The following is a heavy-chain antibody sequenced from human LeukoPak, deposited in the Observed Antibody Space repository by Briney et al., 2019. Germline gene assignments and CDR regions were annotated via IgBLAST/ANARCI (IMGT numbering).Heavy chain of an antibody. CDR2: IYPTGGGT. CDR3: ARIEGLGSTMGD. J-gene: IGHJ4*02. CDR1: GYTFTRYY. D-gene: IGHD3-16*01. V-gene: IGHV1-46*01. Sequence: ASVKVSCKASGYTFTRYYIHWVRQAPGQGLEWMGVIYPTGGGTTPAQKFQGRVTMTRDTSTTTAYMELSSLRSEDTAMYYCARIEGLGSTMGDWGQGTLVTVSS.